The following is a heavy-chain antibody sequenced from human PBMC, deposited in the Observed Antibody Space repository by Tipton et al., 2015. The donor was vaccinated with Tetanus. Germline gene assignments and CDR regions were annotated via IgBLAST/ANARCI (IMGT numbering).Heavy chain of an antibody. CDR1: GFTFSDYY. Sequence: GSLRLSCAASGFTFSDYYMSWIRQAPGKGLEWVSYISSSGSTIHYADSVKGRFTISRDNAKNSLYLQMNSLRAEDTAVYYCARSTTIFGVVIIGLHDAFDIWGQGTMVTVSS. CDR2: ISSSGSTI. V-gene: IGHV3-11*01. D-gene: IGHD3-3*01. CDR3: ARSTTIFGVVIIGLHDAFDI. J-gene: IGHJ3*02.